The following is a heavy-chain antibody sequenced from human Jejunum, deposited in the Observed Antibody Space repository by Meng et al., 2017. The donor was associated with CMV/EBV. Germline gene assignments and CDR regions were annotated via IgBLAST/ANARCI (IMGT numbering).Heavy chain of an antibody. J-gene: IGHJ4*02. D-gene: IGHD2-2*01. CDR2: IYHSGST. V-gene: IGHV4-34*01. Sequence: CAVYGGSVSGYYWTWIRHPPGEGLEWIGDIYHSGSTIYNPSLKSRVTISIDTSKNQFSLKLTSVTAADTAVYYCARKGGYQLPFDYWGQGSLVTVSS. CDR3: ARKGGYQLPFDY. CDR1: GGSVSGYY.